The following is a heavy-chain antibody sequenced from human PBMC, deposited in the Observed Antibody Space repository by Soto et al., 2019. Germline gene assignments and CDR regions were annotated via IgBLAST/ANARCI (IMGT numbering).Heavy chain of an antibody. CDR1: GFTFSSHR. D-gene: IGHD2-21*01. V-gene: IGHV3-74*01. CDR2: IISDGGRT. J-gene: IGHJ3*02. Sequence: EVQLVESGGGLVQPGGSLKLPCAASGFTFSSHRMHWVRQAPGKGLVWVSRIISDGGRTNYADSLKGRFTISRDNAKNTVYLQMISLRAEETAVYYCARGVRGAYGLAIWGQGTMVPVSS. CDR3: ARGVRGAYGLAI.